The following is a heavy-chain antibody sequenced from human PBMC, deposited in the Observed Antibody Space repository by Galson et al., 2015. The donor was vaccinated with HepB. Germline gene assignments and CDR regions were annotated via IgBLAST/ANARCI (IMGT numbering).Heavy chain of an antibody. D-gene: IGHD3-16*01. CDR2: ISAYNGNT. Sequence: SVKVSCKASGYTFTSYGISWVRQAPGQGLEWMGWISAYNGNTNYAQKLQGRVTMTTDTSTSTAYMELSSLRSEDTAVYYCATRIRDYGPDDNWFDPWGQGTLVTVSS. CDR3: ATRIRDYGPDDNWFDP. J-gene: IGHJ5*02. V-gene: IGHV1-18*04. CDR1: GYTFTSYG.